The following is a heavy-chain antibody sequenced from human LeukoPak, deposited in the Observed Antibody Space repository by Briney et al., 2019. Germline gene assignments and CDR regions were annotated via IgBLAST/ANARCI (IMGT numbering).Heavy chain of an antibody. CDR2: INTNTGNP. D-gene: IGHD2-8*01. Sequence: ASVKVSCKASGYTFTSYAMNWVRQAPGQGLEWMGWINTNTGNPTYAQGFTGRFVFSLDTSVSTAYLQISSLKAEDTAVYYCAASSGGLLYLTYPMKNYYYYYYMDVWGKGTTVTVSS. CDR1: GYTFTSYA. J-gene: IGHJ6*03. CDR3: AASSGGLLYLTYPMKNYYYYYYMDV. V-gene: IGHV7-4-1*02.